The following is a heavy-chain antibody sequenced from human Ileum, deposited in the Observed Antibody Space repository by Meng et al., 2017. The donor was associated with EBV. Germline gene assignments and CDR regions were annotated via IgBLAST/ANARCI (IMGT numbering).Heavy chain of an antibody. CDR3: ARKFSVVGSTDGWFDP. CDR2: IYYNTNT. D-gene: IGHD2-8*01. J-gene: IGHJ5*02. CDR1: GESIISNYW. V-gene: IGHV4-4*02. Sequence: VRLQGSVPGRGKPSGPLSLTCAVSGESIISNYWWSWVRQPPGKGLEWIGEIYYNTNTNYNPSLKGRVTMSVDTSQTQFSLTLSSVTAADTAVYFCARKFSVVGSTDGWFDPWGQGTLVTVSS.